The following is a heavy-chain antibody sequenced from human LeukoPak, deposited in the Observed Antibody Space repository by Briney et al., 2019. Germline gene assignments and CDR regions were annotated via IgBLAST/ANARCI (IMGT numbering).Heavy chain of an antibody. CDR1: GFTVNSIY. D-gene: IGHD2-15*01. CDR3: ARGGGYYPIDY. V-gene: IGHV3-53*01. Sequence: PGGSLRLSCAASGFTVNSIYMNWVRQAPGKGLEWVSVLYSDGRTYYADSVKGRFTISRDTSKNTLYLQVNSLRAEDTAVYYCARGGGYYPIDYWGQGTLVTVSS. J-gene: IGHJ4*02. CDR2: LYSDGRT.